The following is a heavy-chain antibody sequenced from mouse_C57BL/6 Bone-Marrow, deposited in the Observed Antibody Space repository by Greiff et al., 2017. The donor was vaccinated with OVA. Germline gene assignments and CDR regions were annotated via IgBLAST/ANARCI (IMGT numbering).Heavy chain of an antibody. V-gene: IGHV7-3*01. CDR3: ARSLYGSSSAY. CDR1: GFTFTDYY. D-gene: IGHD1-1*01. J-gene: IGHJ3*01. Sequence: EVQLVASGGGLVQPGGSLSLSCAASGFTFTDYYMSWVRQPPGKALEWLGFIRNKANGYTTEYSASVKGRFTISRDNSQSILYLQMNALRAEDSATYYCARSLYGSSSAYWGQGTLVTVSA. CDR2: IRNKANGYTT.